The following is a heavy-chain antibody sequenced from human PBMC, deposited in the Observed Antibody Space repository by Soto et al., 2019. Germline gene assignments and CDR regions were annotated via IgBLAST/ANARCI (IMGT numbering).Heavy chain of an antibody. D-gene: IGHD1-26*01. CDR3: TRAKSEGAKYFDY. CDR1: GFTFGDYA. Sequence: GGSLRLSCTASGFTFGDYAMSWVCQAPGKGLEWVGFIRSKAYGGTTEYAASVKGRFTISRDDSKSIAYLQMNSLKTEDTAVYYCTRAKSEGAKYFDYWGQGTLVTVSS. J-gene: IGHJ4*02. V-gene: IGHV3-49*04. CDR2: IRSKAYGGTT.